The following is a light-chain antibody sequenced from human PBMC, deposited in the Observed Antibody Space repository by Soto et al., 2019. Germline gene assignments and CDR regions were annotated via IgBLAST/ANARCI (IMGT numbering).Light chain of an antibody. V-gene: IGLV1-47*01. CDR2: RNN. CDR3: AAWDDSLSGVV. CDR1: SSNIGSNY. J-gene: IGLJ2*01. Sequence: QSVLTQPPSASGTPGQRVTNSSSGSSSNIGSNYVYWYQQLPGTAPKLLIYRNNQRPSGVPDRFSGSKSGTSASLAISGLRSEDEGDYYCAAWDDSLSGVVFGGGTKVTVL.